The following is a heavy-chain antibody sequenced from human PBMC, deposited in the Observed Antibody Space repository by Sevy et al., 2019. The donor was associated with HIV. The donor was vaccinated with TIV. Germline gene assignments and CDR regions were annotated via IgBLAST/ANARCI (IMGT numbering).Heavy chain of an antibody. D-gene: IGHD3-16*02. CDR3: ARCTPMITFGGVIANPGFDP. Sequence: SETLSLTCTVSGGSISSSSYYWGWIRQPPGKGLEWIGSIYYSGSTYYNPSLRSRVTISVDTSKNQFSLKLSSVTAADTAVYYSARCTPMITFGGVIANPGFDPWGQGTLVTVSS. V-gene: IGHV4-39*01. J-gene: IGHJ5*02. CDR1: GGSISSSSYY. CDR2: IYYSGST.